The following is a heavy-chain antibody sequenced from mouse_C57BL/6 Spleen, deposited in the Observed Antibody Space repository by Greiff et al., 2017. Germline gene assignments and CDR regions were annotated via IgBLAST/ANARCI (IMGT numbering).Heavy chain of an antibody. CDR1: GYTFTSYW. D-gene: IGHD2-1*01. V-gene: IGHV1-59*01. Sequence: QVQLQQPGAELVRPGTSVKLSCKASGYTFTSYWMHWVKQRPGQGLEWIGVIDPSDSYTNYHQKFKGKATLTVDTSSSTAYMQLSSLTSEDSAVYYGASGEYGNYDGYYAMDYWGQGTSVTVSS. CDR3: ASGEYGNYDGYYAMDY. J-gene: IGHJ4*01. CDR2: IDPSDSYT.